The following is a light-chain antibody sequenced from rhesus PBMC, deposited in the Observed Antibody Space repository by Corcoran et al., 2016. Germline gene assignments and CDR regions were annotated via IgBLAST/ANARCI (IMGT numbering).Light chain of an antibody. CDR2: DAS. J-gene: IGKJ3*01. CDR3: QQHNSYPLT. CDR1: QGISKY. V-gene: IGKV1-33*02. Sequence: DIQMTQSPSSLSASVGDTVTITCQASQGISKYLAWYQHKPGKAPKLLISDASTLQSGVPSRFSGSGSGKRFTRTISSLQPEDLATYYCQQHNSYPLTVGPGTKLDIK.